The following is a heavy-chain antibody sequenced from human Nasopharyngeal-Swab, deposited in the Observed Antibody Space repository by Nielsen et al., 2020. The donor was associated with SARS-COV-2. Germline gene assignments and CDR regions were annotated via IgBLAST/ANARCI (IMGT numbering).Heavy chain of an antibody. J-gene: IGHJ6*03. Sequence: GSLRLSCTVSGGSISTTTYYWGWIRQPPGKGLEWIGSIYYSGTTYYNPSLKSRVTISVDTSKNQSSLKLNSVTAADTAVYYCARTAGYYYMDVWGKGTTVTVSS. CDR2: IYYSGTT. D-gene: IGHD6-13*01. V-gene: IGHV4-39*07. CDR3: ARTAGYYYMDV. CDR1: GGSISTTTYY.